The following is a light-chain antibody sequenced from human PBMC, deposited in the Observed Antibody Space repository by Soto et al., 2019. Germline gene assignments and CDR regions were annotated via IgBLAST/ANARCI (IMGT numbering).Light chain of an antibody. Sequence: QSVLTQPPSVSAAPGQKVTFSCSGSSSNIGKNYVSWYQQVPGTAPKLLIYEDNKRRSGIPDRFSGSKSGTSATLGITGLQTGDEADYYCGTWDSSLSVFDFGTGTKVTVL. CDR3: GTWDSSLSVFD. J-gene: IGLJ1*01. CDR2: EDN. V-gene: IGLV1-51*02. CDR1: SSNIGKNY.